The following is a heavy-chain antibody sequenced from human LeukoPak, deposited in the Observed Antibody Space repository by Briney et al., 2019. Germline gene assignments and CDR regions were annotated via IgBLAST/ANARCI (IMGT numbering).Heavy chain of an antibody. D-gene: IGHD2-2*01. CDR2: INWSGGST. V-gene: IGHV3-20*04. J-gene: IGHJ4*02. CDR1: GFAFDEHG. CDR3: ARAPITSPFYFDY. Sequence: PGGSLRLSCTASGFAFDEHGMSWVRQVPGKGLEWVSGINWSGGSTGYADPLRGRFTISRDNAKNSLYLQMDSLRAEDTALYYCARAPITSPFYFDYRGQGTLVTVSS.